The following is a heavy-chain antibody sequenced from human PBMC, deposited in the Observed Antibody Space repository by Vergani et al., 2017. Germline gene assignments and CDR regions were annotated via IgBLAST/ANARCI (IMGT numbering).Heavy chain of an antibody. Sequence: QVQLQESGPGLVKPSETLSLTCTVSGGSISSYYWSWIRQPPGKGLEWIGYIYYSGSTYYNPSLKSRVTISVDTSKNQFSLKLSSVTAADTAVYYCASSPSGYDSSGYRTPQFDYWGQGTLVTVSS. D-gene: IGHD3-22*01. CDR3: ASSPSGYDSSGYRTPQFDY. CDR1: GGSISSYY. V-gene: IGHV4-59*08. CDR2: IYYSGST. J-gene: IGHJ4*02.